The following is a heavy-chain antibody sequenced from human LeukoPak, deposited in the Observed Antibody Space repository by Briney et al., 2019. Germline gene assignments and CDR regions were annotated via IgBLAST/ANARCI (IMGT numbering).Heavy chain of an antibody. CDR2: ISSSGSTI. Sequence: GGSLRLSCAASGFTFSSYEMNWVRQAPGKGLEWVSYISSSGSTIYYADSVKGRFTISRDNAESSLYLQMNSLRAEDTAVYYCARDPYSGSYGADYYYYMAVWGKGTTVTISS. J-gene: IGHJ6*03. V-gene: IGHV3-48*03. CDR3: ARDPYSGSYGADYYYYMAV. D-gene: IGHD1-26*01. CDR1: GFTFSSYE.